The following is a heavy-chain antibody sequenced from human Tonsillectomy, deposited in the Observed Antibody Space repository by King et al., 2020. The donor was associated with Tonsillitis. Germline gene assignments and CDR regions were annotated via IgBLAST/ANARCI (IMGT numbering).Heavy chain of an antibody. CDR2: SYTSGST. V-gene: IGHV4-4*07. J-gene: IGHJ6*02. Sequence: VQLQESGPGLVKPSETLSLTCTVSVGSISRYYWSWIRQPAGKGLEWIGRSYTSGSTNYNPSLKTRVTMSVDTSKNQFSLKLSSVTSADPAVYYCARDQRGSYGMDVWGQGTTVTVSS. CDR1: VGSISRYY. CDR3: ARDQRGSYGMDV.